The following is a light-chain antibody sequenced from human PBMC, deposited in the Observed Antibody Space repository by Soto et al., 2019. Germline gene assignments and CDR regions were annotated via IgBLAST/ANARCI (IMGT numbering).Light chain of an antibody. CDR1: QGIRND. CDR3: LQDYNYPRT. J-gene: IGKJ2*01. V-gene: IGKV1-6*01. CDR2: AAS. Sequence: AIQMTQSPSSLSASVGDRVTITCRASQGIRNDLGWCQQKPGKAPKLLMYAASSLQSGVSSRFSGSGSGTDFTLTISSLQPEDFATYCCLQDYNYPRTFGQGNKLEIK.